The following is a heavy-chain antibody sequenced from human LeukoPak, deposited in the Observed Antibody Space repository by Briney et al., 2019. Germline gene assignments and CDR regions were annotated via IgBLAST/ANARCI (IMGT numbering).Heavy chain of an antibody. CDR3: ARHRAASVPSYYFGIDV. Sequence: SETLSLTCTVSGDSIRSYYWSWIRQPPGKGLEWMGYIFHSGTTNYSPSLESRVTISVDTSKSQFSLKLSSVTAADTAVYYCARHRAASVPSYYFGIDVWGQGTTVTVSS. V-gene: IGHV4-59*08. D-gene: IGHD5/OR15-5a*01. CDR2: IFHSGTT. CDR1: GDSIRSYY. J-gene: IGHJ6*02.